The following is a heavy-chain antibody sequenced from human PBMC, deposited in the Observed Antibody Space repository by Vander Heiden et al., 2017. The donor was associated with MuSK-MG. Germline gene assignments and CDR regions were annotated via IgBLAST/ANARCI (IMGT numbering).Heavy chain of an antibody. CDR3: AREKFVVVPAAYSSYYYYGMDV. CDR2: IIPIFGTA. CDR1: GGTFSSYA. J-gene: IGHJ6*02. V-gene: IGHV1-69*01. Sequence: QVQLVQSGAEVKKPGSSVKVSCKASGGTFSSYAISWLRQAPGQGLEWMGGIIPIFGTANYAQKFQGRVTITADESTSTAYMELSSLRSEDTAVYYCAREKFVVVPAAYSSYYYYGMDVWGQGTTVTVSS. D-gene: IGHD2-2*01.